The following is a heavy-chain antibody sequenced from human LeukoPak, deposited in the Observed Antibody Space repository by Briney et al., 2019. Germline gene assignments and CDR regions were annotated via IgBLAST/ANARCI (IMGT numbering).Heavy chain of an antibody. CDR2: INPSGGST. CDR3: ASKRSPGVLRDAFDI. D-gene: IGHD3-3*01. J-gene: IGHJ3*02. V-gene: IGHV1-46*03. Sequence: ASVKVSCKASGYTFTSYYMHWVRQAPGQGLEWMGIINPSGGSTSYAQKFQGRVTMTRDTSTSTVYMELSSLRSEDTAVYYCASKRSPGVLRDAFDIWGQGTMVTVSS. CDR1: GYTFTSYY.